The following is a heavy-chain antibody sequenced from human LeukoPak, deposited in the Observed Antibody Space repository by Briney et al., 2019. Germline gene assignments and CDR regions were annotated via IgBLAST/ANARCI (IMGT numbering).Heavy chain of an antibody. CDR3: ARQVSNWFDP. CDR2: IYYSGST. CDR1: GGSLSGYY. J-gene: IGHJ5*02. Sequence: SETLSLTCAVYGGSLSGYYWSWIRQPPGKGLEWIGYIYYSGSTNNNPSLKSRVTISVDTSKNQFSLKLSSVTAADTAVYYCARQVSNWFDPWGQGTLVTVSS. V-gene: IGHV4-59*08.